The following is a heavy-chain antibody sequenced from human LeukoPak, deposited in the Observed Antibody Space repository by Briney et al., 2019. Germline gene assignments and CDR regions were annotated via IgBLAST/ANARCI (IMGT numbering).Heavy chain of an antibody. CDR2: ISNSGGST. V-gene: IGHV3-23*01. Sequence: GGSLRLSCAASGFTFSSYSMSWVRQAPGKGLEWVSGISNSGGSTYYADSVKGRFTISRDNSKNTLYLQMNSLRAEDTAVYYCAKAHFYYDFWSGYSPFDYWGQGTLVTVSS. CDR3: AKAHFYYDFWSGYSPFDY. D-gene: IGHD3-3*01. J-gene: IGHJ4*02. CDR1: GFTFSSYS.